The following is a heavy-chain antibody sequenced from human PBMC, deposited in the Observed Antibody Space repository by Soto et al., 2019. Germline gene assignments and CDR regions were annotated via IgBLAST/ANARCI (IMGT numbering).Heavy chain of an antibody. Sequence: QITLKESGPTLVKPTQTLTLTCTFSGFSLSTSGVGVGWIRQPPRKALEWLALIYWDDDKRYSPSLKSRLTISKDTSKNQVVLTMTNMDPVDTASYYCAHHGYYSYGLDVWGQGTTVTVSS. CDR2: IYWDDDK. CDR1: GFSLSTSGVG. J-gene: IGHJ6*02. V-gene: IGHV2-5*02. CDR3: AHHGYYSYGLDV.